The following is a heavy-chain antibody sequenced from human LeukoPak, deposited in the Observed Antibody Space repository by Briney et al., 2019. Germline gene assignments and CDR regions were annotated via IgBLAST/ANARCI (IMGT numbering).Heavy chain of an antibody. Sequence: GGPLRFSFAAPDLTFSSYGMHWVRQAPGMGLEWLAFIRYDGSNKYYADSVKGRFTISRDNSKNTLYLQMNSLRAEDTAVYYCAKDNGGYCSSTSCYYAWGQGTLVTVPS. D-gene: IGHD2-2*01. CDR3: AKDNGGYCSSTSCYYA. J-gene: IGHJ4*02. CDR1: DLTFSSYG. CDR2: IRYDGSNK. V-gene: IGHV3-30*02.